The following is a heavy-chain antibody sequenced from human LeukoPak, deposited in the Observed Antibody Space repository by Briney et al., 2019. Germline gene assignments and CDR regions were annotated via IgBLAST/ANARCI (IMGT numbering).Heavy chain of an antibody. D-gene: IGHD3-10*01. CDR1: GGSISSSDYY. CDR3: ARRVFGSGRHDY. J-gene: IGHJ4*02. V-gene: IGHV4-39*01. CDR2: RYYSRNT. Sequence: PSETLSLTCTVSGGSISSSDYYWGWIRQPPGKGLEWIGNRYYSRNTYYNPSLKSRVTISVDTSKNQFSLKVSSVTAADTAVYYCARRVFGSGRHDYWGQGTLVTVSS.